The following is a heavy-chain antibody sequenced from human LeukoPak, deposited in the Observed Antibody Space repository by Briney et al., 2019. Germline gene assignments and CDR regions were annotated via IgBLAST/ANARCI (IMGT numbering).Heavy chain of an antibody. J-gene: IGHJ4*02. CDR1: GFTVSSNY. CDR2: INDSGGNT. D-gene: IGHD6-25*01. CDR3: AKERRDGYPDLDY. Sequence: GGSLRLSCAASGFTVSSNYMSWVRQAPGKGLEWVSEINDSGGNTYYARSVKGRFTISRDNSKNTVYLQMNSLRAEDTAVYYCAKERRDGYPDLDYWGQGTLVTVSS. V-gene: IGHV3-23*01.